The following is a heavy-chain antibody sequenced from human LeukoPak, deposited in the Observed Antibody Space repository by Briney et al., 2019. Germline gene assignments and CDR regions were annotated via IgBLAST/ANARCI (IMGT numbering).Heavy chain of an antibody. CDR1: GFDFRGFA. CDR2: IWFDGKSQ. V-gene: IGHV3-33*01. D-gene: IGHD3-10*01. J-gene: IGHJ4*02. CDR3: ARGDAGAGY. Sequence: GGSLRLSCSASGFDFRGFAMSWVRQAPGKGLEWVALIWFDGKSQHYGDSVRGRFTLSRDNSNKILYLEMDNLRVEDTGLYYCARGDAGAGYWGQGTLVTVSS.